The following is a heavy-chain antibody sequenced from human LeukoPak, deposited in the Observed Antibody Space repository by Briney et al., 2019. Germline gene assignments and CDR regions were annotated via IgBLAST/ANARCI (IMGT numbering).Heavy chain of an antibody. CDR2: IRYDGTNR. D-gene: IGHD4-17*01. Sequence: GGSLRLSCAASGFTFSTYGIHWVRQAPGKGLEWVAFIRYDGTNRWYADSVKGRFTISRDNSKNMLYLQMNSLRAEDTAVYHCAKDRDYGDYPSAYYYYMDVWGKGTTVTVSS. CDR3: AKDRDYGDYPSAYYYYMDV. V-gene: IGHV3-30*02. J-gene: IGHJ6*03. CDR1: GFTFSTYG.